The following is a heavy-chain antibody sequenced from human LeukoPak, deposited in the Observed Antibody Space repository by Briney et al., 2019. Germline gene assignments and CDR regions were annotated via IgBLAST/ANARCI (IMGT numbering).Heavy chain of an antibody. CDR1: GFTFSSYT. CDR3: ARERCSSTSCYTHYFDY. V-gene: IGHV3-30-3*01. J-gene: IGHJ4*02. Sequence: GGSLRLSCAASGFTFSSYTMHWVRQAPGQGLEWVAVISYDGSNKYYADSVKGRFTISGDTSKNTLYLQMNSLRAEDTAVYYCARERCSSTSCYTHYFDYWGQGTLVTVSS. D-gene: IGHD2-2*02. CDR2: ISYDGSNK.